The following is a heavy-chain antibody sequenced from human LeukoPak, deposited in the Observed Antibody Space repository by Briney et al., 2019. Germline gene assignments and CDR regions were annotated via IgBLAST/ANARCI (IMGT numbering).Heavy chain of an antibody. Sequence: PGGSLRLSCAASGLTFRSYAMSWVRQAPGKGLEWVSAISGSGGSTYYADSVKVRFTISRDNSKDTLYLQMNSLRAEDTAVYYCAKDSDFWSGSSSDFDYWGQGTLVTVSS. CDR1: GLTFRSYA. CDR2: ISGSGGST. D-gene: IGHD3-3*01. CDR3: AKDSDFWSGSSSDFDY. J-gene: IGHJ4*02. V-gene: IGHV3-23*01.